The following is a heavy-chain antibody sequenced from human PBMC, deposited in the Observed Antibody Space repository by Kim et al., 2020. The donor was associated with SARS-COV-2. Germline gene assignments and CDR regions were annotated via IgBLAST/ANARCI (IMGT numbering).Heavy chain of an antibody. CDR2: IRSKANGYTT. Sequence: GGSLRLSCAASGFTFSDSAMSWVRQAPGKGLEWVGRIRSKANGYTTAYIETVKGRFTISRDDSRNTVYLQMNSLKTEDTAVYYCTRVPGTTFAFWDGVDNWGQGTLVTVSS. D-gene: IGHD1-1*01. CDR1: GFTFSDSA. V-gene: IGHV3-73*01. J-gene: IGHJ3*02. CDR3: TRVPGTTFAFWDGVDN.